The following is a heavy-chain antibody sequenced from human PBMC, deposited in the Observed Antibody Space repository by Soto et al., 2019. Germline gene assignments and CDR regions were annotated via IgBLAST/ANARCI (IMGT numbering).Heavy chain of an antibody. CDR3: ARGVGAGYYFDY. J-gene: IGHJ4*02. CDR2: IYYSGST. V-gene: IGHV4-59*01. Sequence: YWIGWVRQMPGKGLEWIGYIYYSGSTNYNPSLKSRVTISVDTSKNQFSLKLSSVTAADTAVYYCARGVGAGYYFDYWGQGTLVTVSS. D-gene: IGHD3-16*01. CDR1: Y.